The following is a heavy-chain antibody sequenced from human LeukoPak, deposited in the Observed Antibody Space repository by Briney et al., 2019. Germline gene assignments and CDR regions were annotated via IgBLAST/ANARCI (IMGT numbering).Heavy chain of an antibody. CDR2: IYSGDSDI. Sequence: PGESLKISCKGSGYYFINYWIGLIRQMPGKGLELMGIIYSGDSDIRYRPSFQGQVTISADKSISTAYLQWSSLKASDTAMYYCARAPQFSSGWYGPFDYWGQGSLVTVSS. J-gene: IGHJ4*02. D-gene: IGHD6-19*01. CDR3: ARAPQFSSGWYGPFDY. CDR1: GYYFINYW. V-gene: IGHV5-51*01.